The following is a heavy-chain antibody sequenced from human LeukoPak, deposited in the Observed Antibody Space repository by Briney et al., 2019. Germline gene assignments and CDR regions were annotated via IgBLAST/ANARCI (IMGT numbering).Heavy chain of an antibody. CDR1: GGSIITYY. CDR3: ARALPQMATISNLFDY. J-gene: IGHJ4*02. Sequence: SGTLSLTCTVSGGSIITYYWSWIRQPPGKGLEWIGYIYYSGITNHNPSLKSRVTISVDTSKNQFSLKLSSVTAADTAVYYCARALPQMATISNLFDYWGQGTLVTVSS. V-gene: IGHV4-59*01. CDR2: IYYSGIT. D-gene: IGHD5-24*01.